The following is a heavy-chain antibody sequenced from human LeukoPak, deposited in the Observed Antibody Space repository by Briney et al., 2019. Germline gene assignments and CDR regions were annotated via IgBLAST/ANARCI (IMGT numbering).Heavy chain of an antibody. D-gene: IGHD3-10*01. J-gene: IGHJ5*02. CDR2: VYHTGPT. CDR3: ARVLIWFGQLQNWFDP. Sequence: SETLSLTCTVSGGSMTNNTFYWGWIRQPPGKGLEWIGSVYHTGPTYYNPSLKSRVTISVDTSKNQFSLKLSSVTAADTAVYYCARVLIWFGQLQNWFDPWGPGTLVTVSS. V-gene: IGHV4-39*07. CDR1: GGSMTNNTFY.